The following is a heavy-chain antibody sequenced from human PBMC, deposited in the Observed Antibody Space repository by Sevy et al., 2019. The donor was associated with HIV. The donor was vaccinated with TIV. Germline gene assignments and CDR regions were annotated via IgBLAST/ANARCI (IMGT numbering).Heavy chain of an antibody. Sequence: SETLSLTCTVSGGSISSGDYYWSWIRQRPGKGLEWTGYIYYSGSTYYNPSLKSRVTISVDTSKNQFSLKLSSVTAADTAVYYCARAYSYGLWWFDPWGQGTLVTVSS. D-gene: IGHD5-18*01. CDR2: IYYSGST. CDR1: GGSISSGDYY. J-gene: IGHJ5*02. V-gene: IGHV4-30-4*01. CDR3: ARAYSYGLWWFDP.